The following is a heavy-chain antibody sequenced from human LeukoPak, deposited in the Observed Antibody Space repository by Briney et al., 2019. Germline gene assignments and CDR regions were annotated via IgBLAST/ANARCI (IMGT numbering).Heavy chain of an antibody. V-gene: IGHV4-34*01. CDR2: INHSGST. CDR1: GGSISSYY. J-gene: IGHJ4*02. CDR3: ARADDYVWGSYPSFDY. D-gene: IGHD3-16*02. Sequence: SETLSLTCTVSGGSISSYYWSWIRQPPGKGLEWIGEINHSGSTNYNPSLKSRVTISVDTSKNQFSLKLSSVTAADTAVYYCARADDYVWGSYPSFDYWGQGTLVTVSS.